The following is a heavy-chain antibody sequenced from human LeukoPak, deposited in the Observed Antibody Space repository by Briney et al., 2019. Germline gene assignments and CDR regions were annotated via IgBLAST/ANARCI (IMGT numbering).Heavy chain of an antibody. CDR2: MSPSGTT. CDR3: AREMMSIPRD. Sequence: PSGTLSLTCTVSGDSVSSGNYYMTWIRQPPGKGLDWITYMSPSGTTKYNPSLKSRVTTSVDTSRTQFSLRLSSVTAADTAVYYCAREMMSIPRDWGQGTLVTVSS. CDR1: GDSVSSGNYY. J-gene: IGHJ4*02. D-gene: IGHD6-6*01. V-gene: IGHV4-61*01.